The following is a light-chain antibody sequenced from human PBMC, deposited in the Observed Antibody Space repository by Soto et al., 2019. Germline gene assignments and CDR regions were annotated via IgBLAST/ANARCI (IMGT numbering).Light chain of an antibody. CDR2: AAS. CDR3: QQSYSTIFT. J-gene: IGKJ3*01. Sequence: DIQMTQSPSSLSASVGDRVTITCRASQSISSYLNWYQQKPGKAPKLLIYAASSLQSGVPSRFSGSGSGTDFTLTISSLQPEDFATYYGQQSYSTIFTFGPGTKVDIK. V-gene: IGKV1-39*01. CDR1: QSISSY.